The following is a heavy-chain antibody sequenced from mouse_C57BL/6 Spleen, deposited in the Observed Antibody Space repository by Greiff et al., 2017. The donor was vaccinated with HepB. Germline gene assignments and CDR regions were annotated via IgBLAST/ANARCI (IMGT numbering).Heavy chain of an antibody. CDR1: GYTFTSYW. Sequence: QVQLQQPGAELVKPGASVKLSCKASGYTFTSYWMQWVKQRPGQGLEWIGEIDPSDSYTNYNQKFKGKATLTVDTSSSTAYMQLSSLTSEDSAVYYCARRAYYSNYCAMDYWGQGTSVTVSS. V-gene: IGHV1-50*01. CDR3: ARRAYYSNYCAMDY. J-gene: IGHJ4*01. D-gene: IGHD2-5*01. CDR2: IDPSDSYT.